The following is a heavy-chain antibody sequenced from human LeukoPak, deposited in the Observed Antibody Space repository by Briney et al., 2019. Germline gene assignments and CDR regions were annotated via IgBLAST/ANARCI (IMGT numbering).Heavy chain of an antibody. V-gene: IGHV3-7*01. CDR1: GFTFSSYW. J-gene: IGHJ4*02. CDR3: ATDPASYCTSSPCDFDY. D-gene: IGHD2-8*01. CDR2: IKQDGTEK. Sequence: GGSLRLSCAASGFTFSSYWMSWVRQAPGKGLEWVANIKQDGTEKYYVDSVRGQFTISRDNAQNSLYLQMNNLGAEDTAVYYCATDPASYCTSSPCDFDYWGQGTLVTVSS.